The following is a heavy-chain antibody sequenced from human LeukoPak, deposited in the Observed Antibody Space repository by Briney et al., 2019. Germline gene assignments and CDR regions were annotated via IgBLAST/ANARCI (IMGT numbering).Heavy chain of an antibody. D-gene: IGHD1-1*01. V-gene: IGHV3-64*01. CDR1: GFTFSNYA. CDR3: ARAEGWTTFDY. Sequence: PGGSLRLSCAASGFTFSNYAMLWVRQAPGKGLEYVSAIGGDGVNTYYANSVKGRFTISRDNSKNTLYLQMGSLRAEDMAVYYCARAEGWTTFDYWGQGTLVTVSS. J-gene: IGHJ4*02. CDR2: IGGDGVNT.